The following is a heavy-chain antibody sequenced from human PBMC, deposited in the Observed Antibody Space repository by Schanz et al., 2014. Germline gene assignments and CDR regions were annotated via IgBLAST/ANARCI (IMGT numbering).Heavy chain of an antibody. D-gene: IGHD2-2*01. CDR2: MSYDGSIK. CDR3: AKDSTHIDIVLVPTAIDY. V-gene: IGHV3-30*18. CDR1: GFTFSSYG. Sequence: QVQLVESGGGVVQPGRSLRLSCAASGFTFSSYGMHWVRQAPGKGLEWVAAMSYDGSIKYYGDSVKGRFTISRDNSENTLYLHMNTLRSEDTAVYYCAKDSTHIDIVLVPTAIDYWGQGTLVTVSS. J-gene: IGHJ4*02.